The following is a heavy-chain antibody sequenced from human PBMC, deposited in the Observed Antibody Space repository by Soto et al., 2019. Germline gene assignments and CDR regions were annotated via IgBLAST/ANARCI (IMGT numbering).Heavy chain of an antibody. Sequence: EVQLVESGGGLVQPGGSLRLSCAASGFTFSSYSMNWVRQAPGKGLVWVSYISSSSSTIYYAASVKGRFTISRDNAKNSLYLQMNSLSAEDTAVYYCASLPMVRGVMGPGAFDIWGQGTMVTFSS. CDR3: ASLPMVRGVMGPGAFDI. V-gene: IGHV3-48*01. J-gene: IGHJ3*02. D-gene: IGHD3-10*01. CDR2: ISSSSSTI. CDR1: GFTFSSYS.